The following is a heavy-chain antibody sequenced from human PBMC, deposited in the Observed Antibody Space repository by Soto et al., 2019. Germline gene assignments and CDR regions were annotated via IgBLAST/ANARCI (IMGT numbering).Heavy chain of an antibody. J-gene: IGHJ4*02. V-gene: IGHV1-24*01. CDR2: FDPEDGET. CDR3: ATGESSPHYYDSSGPRRVFDY. CDR1: GYTLTELS. Sequence: ASVKVSCKVSGYTLTELSMHWVRQAPGKGLEWMGGFDPEDGETIYAQKFQGRVTMTEDTSTDTAYMELSSLRSEDTAVYYCATGESSPHYYDSSGPRRVFDYWGQGTLVTVSS. D-gene: IGHD3-22*01.